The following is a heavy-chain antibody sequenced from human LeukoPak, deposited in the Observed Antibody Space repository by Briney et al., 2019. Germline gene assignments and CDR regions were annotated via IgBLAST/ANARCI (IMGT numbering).Heavy chain of an antibody. Sequence: GGSLRLSCAASGFTFSSYDMHWVRQATGKGLEWFSAIGTAGDTYYPGSVKGRFTISRENAKNSLYLQMNSLRAGDTAVYYCARAGIAAADGFDYWGQGTLVTVSS. CDR3: ARAGIAAADGFDY. D-gene: IGHD6-13*01. CDR2: IGTAGDT. J-gene: IGHJ4*02. V-gene: IGHV3-13*01. CDR1: GFTFSSYD.